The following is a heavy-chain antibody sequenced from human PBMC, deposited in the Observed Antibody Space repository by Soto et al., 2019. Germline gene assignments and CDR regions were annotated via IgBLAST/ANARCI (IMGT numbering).Heavy chain of an antibody. CDR1: NGSLSNSY. CDR3: ARSSHKESWFNP. J-gene: IGHJ5*02. V-gene: IGHV4-4*07. Sequence: QVQLQESGPGLVKPSETLSLSCTVSNGSLSNSYWNWIRQPAGKGLEWIERIYASGSTNYNPSLRSRVTMSVDTSRNQFALNLNSVTAADTAVYYCARSSHKESWFNPWGQGTLVTVSS. D-gene: IGHD6-13*01. CDR2: IYASGST.